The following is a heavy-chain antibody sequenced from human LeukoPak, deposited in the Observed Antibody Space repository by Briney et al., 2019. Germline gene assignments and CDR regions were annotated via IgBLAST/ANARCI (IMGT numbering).Heavy chain of an antibody. Sequence: GGSLRLSCAASGFTFSSYAMSWVRQAPGKGLEWVSAISGSGGSTYYADSVKGRFTISRDNSKNTLYLQMNSLRAEDTAVYYCAKGSGYYYYYYMDGWGKGTTVTVSS. J-gene: IGHJ6*03. CDR1: GFTFSSYA. D-gene: IGHD1-26*01. CDR3: AKGSGYYYYYYMDG. CDR2: ISGSGGST. V-gene: IGHV3-23*01.